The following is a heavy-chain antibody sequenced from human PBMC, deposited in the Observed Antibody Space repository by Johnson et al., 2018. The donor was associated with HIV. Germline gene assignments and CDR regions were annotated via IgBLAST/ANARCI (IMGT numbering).Heavy chain of an antibody. V-gene: IGHV3-30*02. D-gene: IGHD3-22*01. CDR3: ARDRGYYDSSGGDAFDI. CDR1: GFTLNSYG. CDR2: IRYDGDIT. J-gene: IGHJ3*02. Sequence: QMLLVESGGGVVQPGGSLRLSCAASGFTLNSYGMHWVRQAPGKGLEWVAFIRYDGDITYYVDSVKGRFTISRDNSKNTLYLQMNSLRAEDTAVYYCARDRGYYDSSGGDAFDIWGQGTMVTVSS.